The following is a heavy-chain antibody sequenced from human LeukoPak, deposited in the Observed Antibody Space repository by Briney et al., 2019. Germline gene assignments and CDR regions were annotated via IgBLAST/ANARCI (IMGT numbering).Heavy chain of an antibody. CDR2: IRYDGSNK. V-gene: IGHV3-30*02. CDR1: GFTFSSYG. CDR3: AKDWGSGWNDDMGGIDY. J-gene: IGHJ4*02. D-gene: IGHD6-19*01. Sequence: GGSLRLSCAASGFTFSSYGMHWVRQAPGKGLEWVAFIRYDGSNKYYADSVKGRFTISRDNSKNTLYLQMNSLRAEDTAVYYCAKDWGSGWNDDMGGIDYWGQGTLVTVSS.